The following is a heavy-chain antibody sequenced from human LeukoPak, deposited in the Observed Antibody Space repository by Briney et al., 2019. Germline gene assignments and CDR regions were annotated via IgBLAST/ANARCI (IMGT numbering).Heavy chain of an antibody. D-gene: IGHD4-17*01. Sequence: KSSETLSLTRTVSGGSISSGAYYWSWIRQHPGKGLEWIGYIYYSGSTYYNPSLKSRVTISVDTSKSQFSLKLSSVTSADTAVYYCARNGGTGGDYVFDCWGQGTLVTVSS. CDR1: GGSISSGAYY. CDR2: IYYSGST. CDR3: ARNGGTGGDYVFDC. V-gene: IGHV4-31*03. J-gene: IGHJ4*02.